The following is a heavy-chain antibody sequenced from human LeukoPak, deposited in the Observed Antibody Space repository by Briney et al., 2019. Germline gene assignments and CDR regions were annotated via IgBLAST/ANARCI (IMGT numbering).Heavy chain of an antibody. D-gene: IGHD6-13*01. V-gene: IGHV4-39*01. CDR2: IFYSGST. J-gene: IGHJ4*02. CDR1: GGSIRSSSYY. CDR3: ARRPAIIAEAGRGANYYFDQ. Sequence: KPSETLSLTCTVPGGSIRSSSYYWGWIRQPPGKGLGWIGSIFYSGSTYYNASLKSRVTISVDTSKNQFSLRLSSVTAADTAVYYCARRPAIIAEAGRGANYYFDQWGQGTLVTVPS.